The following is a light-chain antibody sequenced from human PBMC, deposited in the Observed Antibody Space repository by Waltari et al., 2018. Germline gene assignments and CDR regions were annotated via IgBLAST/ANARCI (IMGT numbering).Light chain of an antibody. V-gene: IGLV2-14*03. CDR2: DVS. Sequence: QSALTQPASVSGSPGQSITLSCTGTSRDVGGYTYVSWYQQHPGKAPKLMIYDVSNRPSGVSNRFSGSKSGNTASLTISGLQPEDEADYYCNSFTSSSTVVFGGGTKLTVL. CDR1: SRDVGGYTY. CDR3: NSFTSSSTVV. J-gene: IGLJ3*02.